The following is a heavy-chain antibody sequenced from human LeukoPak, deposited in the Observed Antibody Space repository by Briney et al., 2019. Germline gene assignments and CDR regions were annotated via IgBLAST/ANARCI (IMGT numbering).Heavy chain of an antibody. CDR1: GYTFTSYY. CDR2: INPSGGST. V-gene: IGHV1-46*01. Sequence: ASVKVSCKASGYTFTSYYMHWVRQAPGQGLEWMGIINPSGGSTSYAQKFQGRVTMTRDMSTSTVYMELSSLRSEDTAVYYCARDEGSGYQGPDNWFDPWGQGTLVTVSS. D-gene: IGHD3-3*01. J-gene: IGHJ5*02. CDR3: ARDEGSGYQGPDNWFDP.